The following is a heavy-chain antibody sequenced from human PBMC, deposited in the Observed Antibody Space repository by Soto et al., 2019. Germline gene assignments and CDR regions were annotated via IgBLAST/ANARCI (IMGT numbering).Heavy chain of an antibody. D-gene: IGHD5-18*01. J-gene: IGHJ6*02. CDR2: ISSSSSYI. CDR1: GVSLSIYS. V-gene: IGHV3-21*01. Sequence: PGGCLELCCAACGVSLSIYSMNGVRQAPGKGLEWVSSISSSSSYIYYAGSVKGRFTISRDNAKNSLYLQMNSLRAEDTAVYYCAGDGFLDTAMVTYYYGMDVWGQGTTVTVSS. CDR3: AGDGFLDTAMVTYYYGMDV.